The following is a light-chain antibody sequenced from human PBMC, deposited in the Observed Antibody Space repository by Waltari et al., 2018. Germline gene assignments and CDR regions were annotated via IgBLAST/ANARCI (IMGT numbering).Light chain of an antibody. J-gene: IGKJ2*01. CDR2: RVS. CDR1: QSHFHSDGNTH. V-gene: IGKV2-30*02. CDR3: MQGTHWPYT. Sequence: DVVMTQSPLSLPVTPGQAASISCKSSQSHFHSDGNTHLNWVTQRPGQSPRRLIYRVSNRDSGVPDRFSGSGSGTDFTLKISRVEAEDVGVYYCMQGTHWPYTFGQGTKLDIK.